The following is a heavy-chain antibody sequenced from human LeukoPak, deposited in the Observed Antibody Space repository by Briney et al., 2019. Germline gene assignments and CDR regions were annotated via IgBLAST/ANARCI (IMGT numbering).Heavy chain of an antibody. CDR1: GFTFSSYG. CDR3: AKGRAYSSGWGFDY. J-gene: IGHJ4*02. V-gene: IGHV3-30*18. Sequence: GGSLRLSCAASGFTFSSYGMHWVRQAPGKGLDWVAVISSDGSATKHADSVKGRFTISRDYSKNTLYLQMNSLRAEDTAIYYCAKGRAYSSGWGFDYWGQGTLVTVSS. CDR2: ISSDGSAT. D-gene: IGHD6-19*01.